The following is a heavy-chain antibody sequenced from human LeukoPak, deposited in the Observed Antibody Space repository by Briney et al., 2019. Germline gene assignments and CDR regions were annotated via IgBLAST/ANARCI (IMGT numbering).Heavy chain of an antibody. CDR1: GGSISSYY. J-gene: IGHJ4*02. CDR2: IYYSGST. V-gene: IGHV4-59*08. CDR3: ARQYSSSWAPLDY. Sequence: SETLSLTCTVSGGSISSYYWSWIRQPPGMGLEWIGYIYYSGSTNYNPSLKSRVTISVDTSKNQFSLKLSSVTAADTAVYYCARQYSSSWAPLDYWGQGTLVTVSS. D-gene: IGHD6-13*01.